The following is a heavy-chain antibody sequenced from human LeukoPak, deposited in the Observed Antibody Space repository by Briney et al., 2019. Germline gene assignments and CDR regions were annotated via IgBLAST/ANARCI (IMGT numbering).Heavy chain of an antibody. CDR1: SGSISSSNYY. V-gene: IGHV4-39*01. J-gene: IGHJ4*02. Sequence: SETLSLTCTVSSGSISSSNYYWGWIRQPPGKGLEWIGSIYYSGSTYYNPSLKSRVTISVDTSKNQFSLKLSSVTAADTAVYYCARWNSGSSSFDFWGQGTLVTVSS. CDR3: ARWNSGSSSFDF. D-gene: IGHD1-26*01. CDR2: IYYSGST.